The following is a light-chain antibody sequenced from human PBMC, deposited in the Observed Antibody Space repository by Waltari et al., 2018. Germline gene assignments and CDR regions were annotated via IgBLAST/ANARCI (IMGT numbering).Light chain of an antibody. CDR3: QQAHSFPYT. J-gene: IGKJ2*01. CDR2: TAS. V-gene: IGKV1-12*01. Sequence: DIQMTQSPSSVSASVGDKVTITFRASQGIRPWLAWYQQKPGKAPKLLILTASSLQSGVPSRCSGSGSGKAFTLTIHNLQPEDFATYYCQQAHSFPYTFGHGTKLEIK. CDR1: QGIRPW.